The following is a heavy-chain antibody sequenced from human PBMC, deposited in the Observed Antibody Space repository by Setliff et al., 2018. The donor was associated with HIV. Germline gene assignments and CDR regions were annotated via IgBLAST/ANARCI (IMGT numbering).Heavy chain of an antibody. CDR2: ISWDGGST. Sequence: GGSLRLSCAASGFTFDDYAMHWVRQAPGKGLEWVSLISWDGGSTYYADSVKGRFTISRDNSKNTLYLQMNSLKTDDTAVYYCTRFSEWSEDYWGQGTLVTVSS. CDR1: GFTFDDYA. J-gene: IGHJ4*02. V-gene: IGHV3-43D*03. CDR3: TRFSEWSEDY. D-gene: IGHD3-3*01.